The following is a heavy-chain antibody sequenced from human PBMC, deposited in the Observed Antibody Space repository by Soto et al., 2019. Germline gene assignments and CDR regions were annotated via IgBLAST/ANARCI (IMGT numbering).Heavy chain of an antibody. V-gene: IGHV1-69*13. CDR1: GGTFSSYA. D-gene: IGHD1-26*01. CDR3: ARFGGSYYAYYYYYGMDV. Sequence: ASVKVSCKASGGTFSSYAISWVRQAPGQGLEWMGGIIPIFGTANYAQKFQGRVTITADESTSTAYMELSSLRSEDTAVYYCARFGGSYYAYYYYYGMDVWGQGTTVTVSS. CDR2: IIPIFGTA. J-gene: IGHJ6*02.